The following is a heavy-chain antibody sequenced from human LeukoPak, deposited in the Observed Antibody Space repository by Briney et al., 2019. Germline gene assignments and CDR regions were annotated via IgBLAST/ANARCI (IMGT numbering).Heavy chain of an antibody. CDR2: IIPIFGTA. CDR3: ARGVAPAAMERLYFDY. V-gene: IGHV1-69*05. Sequence: ASVKVSCKASGGTFSSYAISWVRQAPGQGLEWMGGIIPIFGTASYAQKFQGRVTITTDESTSTAYMELSSLRSEDTAVYYCARGVAPAAMERLYFDYWGQGTLVTVSS. D-gene: IGHD2-2*01. CDR1: GGTFSSYA. J-gene: IGHJ4*02.